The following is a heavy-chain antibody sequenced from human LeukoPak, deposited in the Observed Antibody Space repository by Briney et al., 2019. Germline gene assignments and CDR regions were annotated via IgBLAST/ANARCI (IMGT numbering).Heavy chain of an antibody. CDR2: INPRGGST. V-gene: IGHV1-46*01. Sequence: ASVKVSCKASGYTFTDYYMHWVRQAPGQGLEWMGVINPRGGSTTYAQKFQGRVTMTRDTSTSTFYMVLSSLKSEDTAVYYCARAGGSRSPFDHWGQGTLVTVSS. CDR1: GYTFTDYY. J-gene: IGHJ4*02. CDR3: ARAGGSRSPFDH. D-gene: IGHD6-6*01.